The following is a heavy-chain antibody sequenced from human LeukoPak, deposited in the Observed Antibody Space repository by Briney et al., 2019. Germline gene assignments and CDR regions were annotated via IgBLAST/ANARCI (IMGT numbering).Heavy chain of an antibody. CDR1: GYTFTGYY. CDR3: ARSYGGNSFDY. Sequence: ASVKVSCKASGYTFTGYYMHWMRQAPGQGLEWMGWINPNNGDTNYAQKFRGTVTMTRDTSISTLYMELSSLRSDDTAVYYCARSYGGNSFDYWGQGTLVTVSS. CDR2: INPNNGDT. J-gene: IGHJ4*02. V-gene: IGHV1-2*02. D-gene: IGHD4-23*01.